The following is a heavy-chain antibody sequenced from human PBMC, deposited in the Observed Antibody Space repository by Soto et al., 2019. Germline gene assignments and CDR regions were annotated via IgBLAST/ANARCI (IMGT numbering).Heavy chain of an antibody. CDR1: GFTFSISG. Sequence: EVQLVESGGGLVQPGGSLRLSCAASGFTFSISGMTWVRQAPGKGLEWVSYIRNSSSTIYYRDSVKGRFTISRDNAKNTLYLQLNSLRSEDTAVYYCARTRVRYYAPGTYYYYMAVWGKGTTVTVSS. CDR2: IRNSSSTI. CDR3: ARTRVRYYAPGTYYYYMAV. J-gene: IGHJ6*03. D-gene: IGHD3-10*01. V-gene: IGHV3-48*01.